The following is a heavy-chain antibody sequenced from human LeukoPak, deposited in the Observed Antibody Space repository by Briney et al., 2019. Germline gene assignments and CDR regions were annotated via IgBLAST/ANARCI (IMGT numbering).Heavy chain of an antibody. CDR1: GGSFSGYY. CDR2: INHSGST. CDR3: ARGVRYGSGSYRAKNWSDP. J-gene: IGHJ5*02. D-gene: IGHD3-10*01. V-gene: IGHV4-34*01. Sequence: PSETLSLTCAVYGGSFSGYYWSWIRQPPGKGLEWIGEINHSGSTNYNPSLKSRVTISVDTSKNQFSLKLSSVTAADTAVYYCARGVRYGSGSYRAKNWSDPWGQGTLVTVSS.